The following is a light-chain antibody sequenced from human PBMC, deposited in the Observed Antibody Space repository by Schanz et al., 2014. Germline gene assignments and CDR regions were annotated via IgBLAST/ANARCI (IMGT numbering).Light chain of an antibody. CDR2: DAS. Sequence: EIVLTQSPGTLSLSPGERATLSCRASQSVSSSYLAWYQQKPGQAPRLLIYDASNRATGIPARFSGSGSGTDFTLTISSLQSEDFAVYYCQQYDKWPPNTFGQGTKVEIK. CDR1: QSVSSSY. CDR3: QQYDKWPPNT. J-gene: IGKJ2*01. V-gene: IGKV3-20*01.